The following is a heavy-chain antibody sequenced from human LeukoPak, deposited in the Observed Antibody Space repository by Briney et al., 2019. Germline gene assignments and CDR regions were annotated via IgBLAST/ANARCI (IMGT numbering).Heavy chain of an antibody. D-gene: IGHD3-22*01. CDR1: GFTFSSYG. J-gene: IGHJ4*02. CDR2: ISSNGGST. CDR3: VKAYYYDSSGSHYFDY. V-gene: IGHV3-64D*06. Sequence: GGSLRLSCSASGFTFSSYGMHWVRQAPGKGLEYVSAISSNGGSTYYADSVKGRFTISRDNSKNTLYLLMSSLRAEDTAVYYCVKAYYYDSSGSHYFDYWGQGTLVTVSS.